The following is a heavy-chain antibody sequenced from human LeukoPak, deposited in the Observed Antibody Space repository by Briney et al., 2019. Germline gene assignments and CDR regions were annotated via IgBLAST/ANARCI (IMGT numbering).Heavy chain of an antibody. J-gene: IGHJ4*02. V-gene: IGHV3-48*01. CDR3: ARQSGTMVTTRFDY. CDR2: ISSSSRTI. Sequence: PGGSLRLSCAASGFAFSISTMNWVRQAPGKGLEWVSYISSSSRTIYYADSVKGRFTISRDNAKNSLYLQMNSLRAEDTAIYYCARQSGTMVTTRFDYWGQGTLVTVSS. CDR1: GFAFSIST. D-gene: IGHD4-17*01.